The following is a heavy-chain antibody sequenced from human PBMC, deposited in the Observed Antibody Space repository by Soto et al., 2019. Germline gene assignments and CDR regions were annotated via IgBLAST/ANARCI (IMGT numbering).Heavy chain of an antibody. CDR1: GFTVSNLY. J-gene: IGHJ4*02. CDR3: ARDTFGGAYDFCH. Sequence: EVQLVESGGALVQPGGSLRLSCAASGFTVSNLYMTWIRLAPGMGLEWVSVISSSGTAYYADSVKGRFTISIDSSKNTLFLQMNSLRAEDTAVYHCARDTFGGAYDFCHGGQGTLVTVSS. CDR2: ISSSGTA. D-gene: IGHD3-3*01. V-gene: IGHV3-66*01.